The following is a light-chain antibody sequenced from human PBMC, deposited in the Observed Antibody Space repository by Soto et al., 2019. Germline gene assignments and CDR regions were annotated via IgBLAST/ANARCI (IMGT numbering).Light chain of an antibody. CDR1: QSLSRNY. CDR3: QQYDTSPLT. Sequence: EIVLTQSPGTLSLSPGEGATLSCRASQSLSRNYLAWYQHKPVQAPSLLIYTASNRATGVPPRFSGSGSGTDFTLTISRLEPEDFALYYCQQYDTSPLTFGQGTKVEI. CDR2: TAS. J-gene: IGKJ1*01. V-gene: IGKV3-20*01.